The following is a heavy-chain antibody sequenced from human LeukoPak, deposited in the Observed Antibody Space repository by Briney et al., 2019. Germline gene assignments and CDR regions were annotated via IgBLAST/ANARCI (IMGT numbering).Heavy chain of an antibody. D-gene: IGHD5-24*01. Sequence: GGSLRLSCAASGFIFSPYAMSWVRQAPGKGLEWVAGIAGGDDRFYADSVKGRFSIPRDNSKNTVDLQMNSLRVEDTAVYYCAKGYVSGDGYWDFDYWGQGTLVTVSS. CDR1: GFIFSPYA. J-gene: IGHJ4*02. V-gene: IGHV3-23*01. CDR2: IAGGDDR. CDR3: AKGYVSGDGYWDFDY.